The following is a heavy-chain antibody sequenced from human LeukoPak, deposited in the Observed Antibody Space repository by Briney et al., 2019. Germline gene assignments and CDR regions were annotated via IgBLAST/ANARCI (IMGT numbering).Heavy chain of an antibody. D-gene: IGHD3-9*01. J-gene: IGHJ3*02. V-gene: IGHV3-21*06. Sequence: GGSLRLSCAASGFTFSSYTMNWVRRAPGKGLEGVSSISSSSSYIYYADSVKGRFTISRDNAKNSLYLQMNSLRAEDTAVYYCARDTYDILTGYYKWAFDIWAQGTMVTVSS. CDR1: GFTFSSYT. CDR3: ARDTYDILTGYYKWAFDI. CDR2: ISSSSSYI.